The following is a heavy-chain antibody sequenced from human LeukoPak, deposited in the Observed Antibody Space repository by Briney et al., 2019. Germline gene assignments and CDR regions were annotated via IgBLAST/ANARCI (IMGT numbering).Heavy chain of an antibody. CDR2: INWYGGST. V-gene: IGHV3-20*04. D-gene: IGHD1-26*01. CDR3: ARVGATSYYFDY. J-gene: IGHJ4*02. CDR1: GFTFDDYG. Sequence: GGSLRLSCAASGFTFDDYGMSWVRQAPGEGLEWVSGINWYGGSTGYADSVKGRFTISRDNAKNSLYLQMNSLRAEDTALYYCARVGATSYYFDYWGQGTLVTVSS.